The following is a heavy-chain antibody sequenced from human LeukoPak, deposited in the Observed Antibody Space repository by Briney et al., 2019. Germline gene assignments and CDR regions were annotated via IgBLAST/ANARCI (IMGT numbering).Heavy chain of an antibody. D-gene: IGHD6-13*01. Sequence: GGSLRLSCAASGFTFNHYAMKWVRQAPGKGLEWVAVIWSDGNTQYYADSVRGRFTISRDNSKNTLYLQMNSLRAEDTAVYYCARALIAAAGTLDYWGQGTLVTVSS. CDR1: GFTFNHYA. CDR2: IWSDGNTQ. V-gene: IGHV3-33*01. J-gene: IGHJ4*02. CDR3: ARALIAAAGTLDY.